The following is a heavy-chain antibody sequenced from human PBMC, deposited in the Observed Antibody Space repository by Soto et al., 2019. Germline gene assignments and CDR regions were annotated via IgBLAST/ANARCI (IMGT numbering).Heavy chain of an antibody. CDR3: ARLTMVRGVTFDY. Sequence: PSETLSLTCTVSGGSISSSSYYGGWIRQPPGKGLEWIGSIYYSGSTYYNPSLKSRVTISVDTSKNQFSLKLSSVTAADTAVYYCARLTMVRGVTFDYWGQGTLVTVSS. V-gene: IGHV4-39*01. J-gene: IGHJ4*02. D-gene: IGHD3-10*01. CDR2: IYYSGST. CDR1: GGSISSSSYY.